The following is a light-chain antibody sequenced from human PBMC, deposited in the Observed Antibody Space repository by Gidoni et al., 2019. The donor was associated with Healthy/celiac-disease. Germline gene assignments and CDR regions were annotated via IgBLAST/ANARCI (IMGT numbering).Light chain of an antibody. Sequence: IVMTQSPLSLPVTPGEPASISCRTSQSLLHSNGCNYLDWYLQKPGQSPQLLIYLGSNRASGVPDRFSGSGSGTDFTLTISRVESEDVGVYYCMQALQSPITFGQXTRLEIK. CDR3: MQALQSPIT. V-gene: IGKV2-28*01. CDR1: QSLLHSNGCNY. CDR2: LGS. J-gene: IGKJ5*01.